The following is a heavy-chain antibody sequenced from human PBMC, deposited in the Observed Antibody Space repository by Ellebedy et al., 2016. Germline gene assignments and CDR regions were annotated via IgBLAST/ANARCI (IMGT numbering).Heavy chain of an antibody. CDR1: GFTFSNAW. V-gene: IGHV3-23*01. CDR3: ASKSIFGVGRGAFDI. J-gene: IGHJ3*02. Sequence: GESLKISCVASGFTFSNAWMNWVRQAPGKGLEWVSAISGSGGSTYYADSVKGRFTISRDNSKNTLYLQMNSLRAEDTAVYYCASKSIFGVGRGAFDIWGQGTMVTVSS. CDR2: ISGSGGST. D-gene: IGHD3-3*01.